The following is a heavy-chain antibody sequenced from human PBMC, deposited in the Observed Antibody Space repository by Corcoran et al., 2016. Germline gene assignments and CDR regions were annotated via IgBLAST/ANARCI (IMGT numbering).Heavy chain of an antibody. Sequence: QVQLVQSGAEVKKPGASVKVSCKASGYTFTGYYMHWVRQAPGQGLEWMGWINPNSGGTNYAQKFQGRVTMTRDTSISTAYMELSRLRSDDTAVYYCASAVQIVVVPAAKNWFDPWGQGTLVTVSS. CDR3: ASAVQIVVVPAAKNWFDP. V-gene: IGHV1-2*02. CDR1: GYTFTGYY. CDR2: INPNSGGT. D-gene: IGHD2-2*01. J-gene: IGHJ5*02.